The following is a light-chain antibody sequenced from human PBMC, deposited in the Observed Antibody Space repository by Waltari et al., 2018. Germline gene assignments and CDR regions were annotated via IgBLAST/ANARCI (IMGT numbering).Light chain of an antibody. J-gene: IGKJ2*01. V-gene: IGKV1-5*03. CDR3: QQYNSRYT. CDR2: KAS. Sequence: DIQMTQSPSTLSASVGDRVTITCRASQSINTWLAWYQQKPGKPPKLLIYKASTLESGVPSRFSGSGSGTEFTLTISSLQPDDFATYYCQQYNSRYTFGQGTKLEIK. CDR1: QSINTW.